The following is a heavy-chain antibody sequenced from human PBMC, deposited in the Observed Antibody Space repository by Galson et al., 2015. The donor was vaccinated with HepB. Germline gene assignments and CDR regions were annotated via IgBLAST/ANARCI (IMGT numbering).Heavy chain of an antibody. CDR3: VKGGHLDD. CDR2: INEDGSEN. Sequence: SLRLSCAASAFTFAGYWMSWVRQAPGKGLEWVANINEDGSENYYLDSVKGRFTISRDNAKNSLYLQMNSLRAEDTAVYYCVKGGHLDDWGQGNLVTVSS. CDR1: AFTFAGYW. V-gene: IGHV3-7*01. D-gene: IGHD2-15*01. J-gene: IGHJ4*02.